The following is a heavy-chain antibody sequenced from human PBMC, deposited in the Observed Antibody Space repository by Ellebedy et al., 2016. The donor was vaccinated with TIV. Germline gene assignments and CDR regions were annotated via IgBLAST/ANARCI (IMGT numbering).Heavy chain of an antibody. Sequence: SETLSLXXTVSGGSISSSSYFWGWIRQPPGKGLERIGIIYYSGSTYYNPSLNSRVTVSLDTSKNQVSLNLSSVTAADAAVYYCARPLRSTVTTSIYFDYWGQGALVTVSS. CDR3: ARPLRSTVTTSIYFDY. D-gene: IGHD4-17*01. V-gene: IGHV4-39*01. CDR2: IYYSGST. CDR1: GGSISSSSYF. J-gene: IGHJ4*02.